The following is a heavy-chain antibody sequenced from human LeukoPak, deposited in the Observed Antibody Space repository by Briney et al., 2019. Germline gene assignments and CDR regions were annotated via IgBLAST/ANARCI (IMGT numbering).Heavy chain of an antibody. V-gene: IGHV1-8*01. J-gene: IGHJ4*02. CDR1: GYTFTSYD. CDR3: ARGLGIAAAGTVRLDY. D-gene: IGHD6-13*01. Sequence: ASVKVSCKASGYTFTSYDINWVRQATGQGLEWMGWMNPNSGNTGYAQKFQSRVTMTRNTSISTAYMDLGSLRSEDTAVYYCARGLGIAAAGTVRLDYWGQGNLVTVSS. CDR2: MNPNSGNT.